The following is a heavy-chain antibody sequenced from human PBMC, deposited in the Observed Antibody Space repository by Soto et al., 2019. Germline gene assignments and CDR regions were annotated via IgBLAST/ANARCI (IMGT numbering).Heavy chain of an antibody. J-gene: IGHJ5*02. Sequence: GESLKISCKGSGYSFTSYWIGWVRQMPGKGLEWMGIIYPGDSDTRYGPSFQGQVTISADKSISTAYLQWSSLKASDTAMYYCARYGSSSSSWYLFDPWGQGTLVTVSS. V-gene: IGHV5-51*01. CDR1: GYSFTSYW. CDR3: ARYGSSSSSWYLFDP. D-gene: IGHD6-13*01. CDR2: IYPGDSDT.